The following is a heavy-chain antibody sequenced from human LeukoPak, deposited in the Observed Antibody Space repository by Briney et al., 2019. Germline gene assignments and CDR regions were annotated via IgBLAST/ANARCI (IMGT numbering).Heavy chain of an antibody. CDR3: ARRRLGYYFDY. J-gene: IGHJ4*02. CDR2: INPRGST. V-gene: IGHV4-34*01. CDR1: GGTFSGYY. Sequence: KPSETLSLSCGVYGGTFSGYYWSWIRPPPGKGLEWIGEINPRGSTNYNPSLKSRVTLSADTSKNQFSLTLNSVTAADTAVYYCARRRLGYYFDYWGQGTLVTVSS. D-gene: IGHD6-13*01.